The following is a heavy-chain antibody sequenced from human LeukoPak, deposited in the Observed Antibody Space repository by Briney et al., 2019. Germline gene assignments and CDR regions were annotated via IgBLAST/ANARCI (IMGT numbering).Heavy chain of an antibody. Sequence: SETLSLTCTVSGGSTSSYYWSWIRQPPGKGLEWIGYIYYSGSTNYNPSLKSRVTISVDTSKNQFSLKLSSVTAADTAVYYCARHGGSSWSNWFDPWGQGTLVTVSS. CDR2: IYYSGST. V-gene: IGHV4-59*08. J-gene: IGHJ5*02. D-gene: IGHD6-13*01. CDR3: ARHGGSSWSNWFDP. CDR1: GGSTSSYY.